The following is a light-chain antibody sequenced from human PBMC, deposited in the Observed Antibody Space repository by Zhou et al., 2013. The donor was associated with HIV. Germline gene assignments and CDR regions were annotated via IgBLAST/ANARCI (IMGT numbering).Light chain of an antibody. J-gene: IGLJ2*01. V-gene: IGLV1-40*01. CDR1: SSNIGNNY. CDR2: GNI. CDR3: QSYDSSLNGHVV. Sequence: QSVLTQPPSVSAAPGQKVTISCSGSSSNIGNNYVSWYQQLPGTAPKLLIYGNINRPSGVPDRLSGSKSGTSASLAITGLQAEDEADYYCQSYDSSLNGHVVFGGGTKLTVL.